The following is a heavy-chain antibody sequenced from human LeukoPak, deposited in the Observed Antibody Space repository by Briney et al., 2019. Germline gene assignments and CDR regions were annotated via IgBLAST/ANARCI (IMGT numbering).Heavy chain of an antibody. D-gene: IGHD5-18*01. Sequence: SETLSLTCTVSGGSIRSYYWSWIRQPPGKGLEWVGYIFYSGGANYNPSLKSRVTISVDTSKNQFSLKLSSVTAADTAVYYCARLRVRGYGYGPWEGPTWLDYWGQGTLVTVSS. J-gene: IGHJ4*02. CDR3: ARLRVRGYGYGPWEGPTWLDY. CDR2: IFYSGGA. CDR1: GGSIRSYY. V-gene: IGHV4-59*12.